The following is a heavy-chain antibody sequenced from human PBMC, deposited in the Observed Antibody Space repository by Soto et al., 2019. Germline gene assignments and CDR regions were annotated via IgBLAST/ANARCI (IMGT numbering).Heavy chain of an antibody. J-gene: IGHJ4*02. CDR2: ISKDGDKK. CDR1: GFTFSSHE. Sequence: QLVESGGGLGQPGGSLRLSCAASGFTFSSHEMNWVRQAPGQGLEWVAVISKDGDKKYYADSVKGRFTISRDNSKNTLYLQMNSLRPEDTAVHYCAREWSVANPGYWGQGTQVTVSS. V-gene: IGHV3-30-3*01. CDR3: AREWSVANPGY. D-gene: IGHD5-12*01.